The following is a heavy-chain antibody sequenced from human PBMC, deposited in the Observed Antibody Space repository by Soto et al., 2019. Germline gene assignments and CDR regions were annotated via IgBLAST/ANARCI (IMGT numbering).Heavy chain of an antibody. CDR1: GDTFTSYY. D-gene: IGHD3-3*01. J-gene: IGHJ5*02. CDR3: ARSSGGNFGIIIEGSNWYDP. Sequence: ASVKVSCKAPGDTFTSYYLNWVRQAPGQGLEWMGVINPHGGSTKYAQKFQGRITMTRDTSRSTVYMELSSLRSDDTAIYYCARSSGGNFGIIIEGSNWYDPWGQGTLVTVSS. CDR2: INPHGGST. V-gene: IGHV1-46*01.